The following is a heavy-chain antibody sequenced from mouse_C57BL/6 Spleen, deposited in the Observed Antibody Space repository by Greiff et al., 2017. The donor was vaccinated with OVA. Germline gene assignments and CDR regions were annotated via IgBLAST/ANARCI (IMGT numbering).Heavy chain of an antibody. CDR3: ARSITTVVAPYYAMDY. J-gene: IGHJ4*01. D-gene: IGHD1-1*01. V-gene: IGHV1-64*01. Sequence: QVQLQQPGAELVKPGASVKLSCKASGYTFTSYWMHWVKQRPGQGLEWIGMIHPNSGSTNYNEKFKSKATLTVDKSSSTAYMQLSSLTSEGSAVYYCARSITTVVAPYYAMDYWGQGTSVTVSS. CDR1: GYTFTSYW. CDR2: IHPNSGST.